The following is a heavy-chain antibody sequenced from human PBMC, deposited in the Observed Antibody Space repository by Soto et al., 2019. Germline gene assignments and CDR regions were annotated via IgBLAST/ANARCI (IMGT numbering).Heavy chain of an antibody. V-gene: IGHV3-30*18. J-gene: IGHJ4*02. D-gene: IGHD7-27*01. CDR3: AKDMAVDGTCKLGCDFDC. CDR2: ISYDGSKK. CDR1: GFTFSSYG. Sequence: QVQLVESGGGVVQPGRSLRLSCAASGFTFSSYGLHWVRQAPGKGLEWRAVISYDGSKKYYADSVKGRFTIARDNSKNKLYLQMDSLRAEDTAHYYCAKDMAVDGTCKLGCDFDCWGQGTLVTVSS.